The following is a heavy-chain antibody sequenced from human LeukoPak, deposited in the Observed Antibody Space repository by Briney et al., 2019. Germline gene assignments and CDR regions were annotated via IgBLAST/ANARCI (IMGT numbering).Heavy chain of an antibody. CDR1: GFTFSSYW. Sequence: GGSLRLSCAASGFTFSSYWMNWVRQAPGKGLEWVSSISSSSSYIYYADSVKGRFTISRDNAKNSLYLQMNSLRAEDTAVYYCAGYGVGDTFDIWGQGTMVTVSS. CDR2: ISSSSSYI. J-gene: IGHJ3*02. D-gene: IGHD3-16*01. CDR3: AGYGVGDTFDI. V-gene: IGHV3-21*01.